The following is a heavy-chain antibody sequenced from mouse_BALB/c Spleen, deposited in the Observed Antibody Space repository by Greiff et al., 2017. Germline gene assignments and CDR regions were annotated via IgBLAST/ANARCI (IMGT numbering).Heavy chain of an antibody. CDR1: GYSITSDYA. CDR3: ARSFDYGSPFDY. D-gene: IGHD1-1*01. J-gene: IGHJ2*01. CDR2: ISYSGST. V-gene: IGHV3-2*02. Sequence: EVMLVESGPGLVKPSQSLSLTCTVTGYSITSDYAWNWIRQFPGNKLEWMGYISYSGSTSYNPSLKSRISITRDTSKNQFFLQLNSVTTEDTATYYCARSFDYGSPFDYWGQGTTLTVSS.